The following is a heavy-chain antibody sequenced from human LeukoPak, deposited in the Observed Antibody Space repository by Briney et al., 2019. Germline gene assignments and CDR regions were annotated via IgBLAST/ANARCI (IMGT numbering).Heavy chain of an antibody. CDR3: ARDPAGYDY. Sequence: PGGSLRLSCAASGFTFSNYWMSWVRQAPGKGLEWVANIKQDGSEKYYVDSVEGRFTISRDNAKNSLYLQMNSLRAEDTAVYYCARDPAGYDYWGQGTLVTVSS. CDR1: GFTFSNYW. V-gene: IGHV3-7*01. CDR2: IKQDGSEK. J-gene: IGHJ4*02. D-gene: IGHD6-13*01.